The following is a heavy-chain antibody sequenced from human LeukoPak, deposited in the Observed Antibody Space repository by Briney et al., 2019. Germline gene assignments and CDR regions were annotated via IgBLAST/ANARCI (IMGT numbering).Heavy chain of an antibody. D-gene: IGHD3-3*01. CDR1: GFTLGDYA. CDR2: INHSGST. V-gene: IGHV4-34*01. J-gene: IGHJ4*02. CDR3: ASDDFWSGYFDY. Sequence: GSLRLSCTASGFTLGDYAMSWIRQPPGKGLEWIGEINHSGSTNYNPSLKSRVTISVDTSKNQFSLKLSSVTAADTAVYYCASDDFWSGYFDYCGQGTLVTVSS.